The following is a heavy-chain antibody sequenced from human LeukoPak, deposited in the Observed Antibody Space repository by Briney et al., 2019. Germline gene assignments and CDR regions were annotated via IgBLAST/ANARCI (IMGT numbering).Heavy chain of an antibody. J-gene: IGHJ4*02. CDR2: IVSETVGGRT. CDR1: GFTFSSYA. V-gene: IGHV3-15*04. D-gene: IGHD1-1*01. CDR3: ATSITTPGAFDI. Sequence: GGSLRLSCAASGFTFSSYAMNWVRQAPGKGLEWVARIVSETVGGRTDYAASVKGRFTISRDDSKSTLFLQMSSLKIEDTAVYYCATSITTPGAFDIWGQGVLVTVSS.